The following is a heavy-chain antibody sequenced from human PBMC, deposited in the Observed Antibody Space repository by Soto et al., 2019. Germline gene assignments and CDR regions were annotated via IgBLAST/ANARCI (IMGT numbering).Heavy chain of an antibody. V-gene: IGHV3-23*01. Sequence: GGSLRLSCAASGFSFSNYAMSWVRQAPGTGLEWVSAIDSGGGSTYYAASVKGRFSISRDNSMNTLYLQMNSLRAEDTAIYYCTKEHSNYPDNWFDPWGQGTLVTVPS. D-gene: IGHD4-4*01. CDR3: TKEHSNYPDNWFDP. CDR2: IDSGGGST. J-gene: IGHJ5*02. CDR1: GFSFSNYA.